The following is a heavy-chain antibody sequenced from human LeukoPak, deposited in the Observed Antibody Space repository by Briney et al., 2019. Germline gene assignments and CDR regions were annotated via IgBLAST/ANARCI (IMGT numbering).Heavy chain of an antibody. CDR3: ARAYSSSKTNWYFDL. CDR2: IYYSGST. Sequence: SETLSLTCTVSSGSISSYYWSWIRQPPGKGLEWIGYIYYSGSTNYNPSLKSRVTISVDTSKNQFSLKLSSVTAADTAVYYCARAYSSSKTNWYFDLWGRGTLVTVSS. V-gene: IGHV4-59*01. J-gene: IGHJ2*01. D-gene: IGHD6-13*01. CDR1: SGSISSYY.